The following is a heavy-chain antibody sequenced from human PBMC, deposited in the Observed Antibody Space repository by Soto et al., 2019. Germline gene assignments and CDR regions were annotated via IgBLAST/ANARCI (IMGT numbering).Heavy chain of an antibody. CDR2: IYYSGST. CDR3: ARFRFLGRCYYDSSGFDY. J-gene: IGHJ4*02. V-gene: IGHV4-31*03. D-gene: IGHD3-22*01. CDR1: GGSISSGGYY. Sequence: SETLSLTCTVSGGSISSGGYYWSWIRQHPGKGLEWIGYIYYSGSTYYNPSLKSRVTISVDTSKNQFSLKLSSVTAADTAVYYCARFRFLGRCYYDSSGFDYWGQGTLVTVSS.